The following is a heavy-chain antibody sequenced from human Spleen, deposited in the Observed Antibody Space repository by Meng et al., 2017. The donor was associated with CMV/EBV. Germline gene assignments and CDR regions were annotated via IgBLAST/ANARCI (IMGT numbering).Heavy chain of an antibody. Sequence: GGSLRLSCAASGFTFSRYGMHWVRQAPGKGLEWVAVIWYDGSNKYYGDSLKGRFTMSRDNSKNTLFLQMNSLRVEDTAVYYCAKHRGSSWFRDYFENWGQGSLVTVSS. CDR2: IWYDGSNK. CDR3: AKHRGSSWFRDYFEN. D-gene: IGHD6-13*01. CDR1: GFTFSRYG. V-gene: IGHV3-33*06. J-gene: IGHJ4*02.